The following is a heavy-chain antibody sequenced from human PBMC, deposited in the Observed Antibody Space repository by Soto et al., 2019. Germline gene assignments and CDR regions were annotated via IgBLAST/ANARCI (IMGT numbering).Heavy chain of an antibody. J-gene: IGHJ4*02. D-gene: IGHD5-12*01. V-gene: IGHV3-9*01. CDR1: GFTFDDYA. CDR3: AKKGDIVATLNGYFDY. Sequence: EVQLVESGGGLVQPGRSLRLSCAASGFTFDDYAMHWVRQAPGKGLEWVSGISWNSGSIGYADSVKGRFTISRDNAKNSLYLQMNSLRAEDTALDYCAKKGDIVATLNGYFDYWGQGTLVTVSS. CDR2: ISWNSGSI.